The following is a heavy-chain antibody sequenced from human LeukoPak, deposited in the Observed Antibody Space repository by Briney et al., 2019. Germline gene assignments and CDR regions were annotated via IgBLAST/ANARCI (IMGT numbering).Heavy chain of an antibody. CDR2: IYYSGST. D-gene: IGHD3-16*02. Sequence: PSETLSLTCTVSGGSISSGSYYWGWIRQPPGKGLEWIGSIYYSGSTYYNPSLKSRVTISVDTSKNQFSLKLSSVTAADTAVYYCASAARVYVWGSYRQPYYFDYWGQGTLVTVSS. V-gene: IGHV4-39*07. CDR3: ASAARVYVWGSYRQPYYFDY. CDR1: GGSISSGSYY. J-gene: IGHJ4*02.